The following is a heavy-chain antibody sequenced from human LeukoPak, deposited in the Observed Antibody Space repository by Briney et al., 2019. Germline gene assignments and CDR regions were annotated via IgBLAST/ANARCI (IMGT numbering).Heavy chain of an antibody. CDR1: GGSISSYY. D-gene: IGHD1-26*01. V-gene: IGHV4-59*01. J-gene: IGHJ4*02. CDR3: ARDRGAMVAATGTVGEYDY. Sequence: PSETLSLNCTVSGGSISSYYWSWIRQPPGKGLEWIGNIYYSGYNNYNPSLKSRVTISVDTSNNQFSLRLSSGTDADTAVYYCARDRGAMVAATGTVGEYDYWGQGTLVTVDS. CDR2: IYYSGYN.